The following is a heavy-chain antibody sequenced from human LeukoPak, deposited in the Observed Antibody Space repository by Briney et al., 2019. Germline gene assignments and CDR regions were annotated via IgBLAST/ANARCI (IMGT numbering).Heavy chain of an antibody. CDR3: ARYYGPFDY. J-gene: IGHJ4*02. CDR1: GYIFNIYG. V-gene: IGHV1-18*01. CDR2: ISAYNGNT. Sequence: GASVKVSCKASGYIFNIYGISCVRQASGQGLEWMGWISAYNGNTNYAQKLQGRVTMTTDTSTSTAYMELRSLRSDDTAVYYCARYYGPFDYWGQGTLVTVSS. D-gene: IGHD3-10*01.